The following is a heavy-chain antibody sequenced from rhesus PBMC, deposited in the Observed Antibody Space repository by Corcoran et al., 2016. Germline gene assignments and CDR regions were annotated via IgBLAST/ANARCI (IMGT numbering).Heavy chain of an antibody. CDR2: IYVSVRP. D-gene: IGHD2-8*01. J-gene: IGHJ4*01. V-gene: IGHV4S7*01. CDR1: GYSISSGYY. CDR3: AIPPAGKVVSATGLNY. Sequence: QVQLQESGPGLVKPSETLSLTCAVSGYSISSGYYWGCIRKPPGKGLGWIGGIYVSVRPNNNPSLKRRVTSSKDTSKIQFSLKLSSVTAADTAVYYCAIPPAGKVVSATGLNYWGQGVLVTVSS.